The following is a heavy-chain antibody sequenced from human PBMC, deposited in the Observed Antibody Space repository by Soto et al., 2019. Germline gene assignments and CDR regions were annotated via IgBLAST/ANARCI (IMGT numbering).Heavy chain of an antibody. CDR1: GYSFTSYW. Sequence: GESLKISCKGSGYSFTSYWINWVRQMPGKGLEWMGRIDPSDSYTNYSPSFQGHVTISADKSITTAYLQWNSLKASDTAMYYCARTPKRRGGTAGILYWGQGTLVTVSS. CDR3: ARTPKRRGGTAGILY. D-gene: IGHD6-13*01. V-gene: IGHV5-10-1*01. J-gene: IGHJ4*02. CDR2: IDPSDSYT.